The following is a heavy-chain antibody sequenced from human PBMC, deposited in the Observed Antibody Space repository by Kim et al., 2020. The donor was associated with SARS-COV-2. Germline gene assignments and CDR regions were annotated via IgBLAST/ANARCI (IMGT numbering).Heavy chain of an antibody. CDR2: IYTSGST. CDR1: GGSISSGSYY. J-gene: IGHJ4*02. Sequence: SETLSLTCTVSGGSISSGSYYWSWIRQPAGKGLEWIGRIYTSGSTNYNPSLKSRVTISVDTSKNQFSLKLSSVTAADTAVYYCARNRFGELSPDYWGQGTLVTVSS. V-gene: IGHV4-61*02. CDR3: ARNRFGELSPDY. D-gene: IGHD3-10*01.